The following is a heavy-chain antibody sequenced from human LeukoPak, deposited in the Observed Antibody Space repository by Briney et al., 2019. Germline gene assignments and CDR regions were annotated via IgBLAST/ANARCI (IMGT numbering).Heavy chain of an antibody. V-gene: IGHV3-30*02. J-gene: IGHJ6*04. D-gene: IGHD3-10*02. CDR2: IRYDGSHK. CDR1: GFTFSSYG. CDR3: AELGITMIGGV. Sequence: GGSLRLSCAASGFTFSSYGMHWVRQAPGKGLEWVAFIRYDGSHKYSADSVKGRFTTSRDNAKNSLYLQMNSLRAEDTAVYYCAELGITMIGGVWGKGTTVTISS.